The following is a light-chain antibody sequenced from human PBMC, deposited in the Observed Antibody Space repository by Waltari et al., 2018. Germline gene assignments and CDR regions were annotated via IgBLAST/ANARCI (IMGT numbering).Light chain of an antibody. V-gene: IGKV3-20*01. CDR2: DAS. J-gene: IGKJ4*01. CDR3: QHYGSSPLT. Sequence: DTVLTQSPGTLSLSPGDRATLSCRASRSLTSTYLAWYQQKRCQAPRLLIYDASSRATGIPDRFSGSGSGTDFTLTISRLEPEDFAVYYCQHYGSSPLTFGGGTRVEI. CDR1: RSLTSTY.